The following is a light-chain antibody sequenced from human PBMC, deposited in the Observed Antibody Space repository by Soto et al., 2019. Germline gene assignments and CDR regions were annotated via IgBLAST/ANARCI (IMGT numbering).Light chain of an antibody. CDR3: QQFSSYPLT. CDR1: QSVSSSS. V-gene: IGKV3-20*01. Sequence: EIVLTQSPGTLSLSPGERATLSCRASQSVSSSSLAWYHQKPGQAPRLLIYDASSRATGIPDRFSGGGSGTDFTLTISRLEPEDFAVYYCQQFSSYPLTFGGGTKV. J-gene: IGKJ4*01. CDR2: DAS.